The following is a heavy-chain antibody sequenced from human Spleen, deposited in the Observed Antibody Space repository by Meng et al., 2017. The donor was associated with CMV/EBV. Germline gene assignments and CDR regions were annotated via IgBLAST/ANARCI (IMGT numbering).Heavy chain of an antibody. J-gene: IGHJ4*02. D-gene: IGHD3-16*01. CDR3: ADRGGPTTRGFDY. CDR1: GFHLSSYD. CDR2: ITDNGGDT. Sequence: ASGFHLSSYDLAWVRQAPGKGLGWISSITDNGGDTYYADSVKSRFTISRDNSKNALYLQMNGMRAEDTAIYYCADRGGPTTRGFDYWGQGTLVTVSS. V-gene: IGHV3-23*01.